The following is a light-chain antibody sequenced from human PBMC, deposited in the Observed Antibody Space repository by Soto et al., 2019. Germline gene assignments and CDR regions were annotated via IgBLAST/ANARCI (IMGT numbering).Light chain of an antibody. CDR3: QQSYSTLPYT. Sequence: DIQMTQSPSSLSASVGDRVTITCRASQSISSYLNWYQQKPGKAPKLLIYAASSLQSGVPSRFSDSGTGTDFPLTISSLQPEDFATYYCQQSYSTLPYTFGQGTKLEIK. J-gene: IGKJ2*01. CDR1: QSISSY. V-gene: IGKV1-39*01. CDR2: AAS.